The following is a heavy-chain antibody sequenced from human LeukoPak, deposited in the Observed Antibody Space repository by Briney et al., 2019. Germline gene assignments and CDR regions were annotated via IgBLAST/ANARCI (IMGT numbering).Heavy chain of an antibody. V-gene: IGHV3-23*01. CDR2: ISVCANNT. CDR1: GFTFSSFD. D-gene: IGHD3-22*01. J-gene: IGHJ1*01. Sequence: SGGSLSLSCAASGFTFSSFDMTWVRQAPGRGLEWVSTISVCANNTYYADSVKGRFTISRDNSKNTLYLQMNSLRADDTAVYYCATITSMRVVLISWGQGTLVTVSS. CDR3: ATITSMRVVLIS.